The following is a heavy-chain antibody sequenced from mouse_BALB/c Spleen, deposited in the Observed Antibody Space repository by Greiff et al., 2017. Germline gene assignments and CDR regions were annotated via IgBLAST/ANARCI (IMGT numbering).Heavy chain of an antibody. CDR1: GFTFSSYA. J-gene: IGHJ2*01. V-gene: IGHV5-6-5*01. CDR3: ARGGGGLLRYFDY. D-gene: IGHD1-1*01. CDR2: ISSGGST. Sequence: EVKLVESGGGLVKPGGSLKLSCAASGFTFSSYAMSWVRQTPEKRLEWVASISSGGSTYYPDSVKGRFTISRDNARNILYLQMSSLRSEDTAMYYCARGGGGLLRYFDYWGQGTTLTVSS.